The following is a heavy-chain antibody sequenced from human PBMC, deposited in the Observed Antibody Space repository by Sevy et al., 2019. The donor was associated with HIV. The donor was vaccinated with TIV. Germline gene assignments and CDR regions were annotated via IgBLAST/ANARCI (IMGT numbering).Heavy chain of an antibody. Sequence: GGSLRLSCAASGFTFSRYSMHWVRQAPGKGLEWVATISFDASNKHYADSVKGRFTISRDNFQNSLFLQMNSLRPEDTAVYYCAMERLSSDVAEYFQNWGQGTLVTVSS. CDR1: GFTFSRYS. V-gene: IGHV3-30*04. CDR2: ISFDASNK. CDR3: AMERLSSDVAEYFQN. D-gene: IGHD1-1*01. J-gene: IGHJ1*01.